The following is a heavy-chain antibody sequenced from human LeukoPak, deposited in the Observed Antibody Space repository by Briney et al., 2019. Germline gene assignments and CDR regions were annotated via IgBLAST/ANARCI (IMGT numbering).Heavy chain of an antibody. D-gene: IGHD3-22*01. CDR1: GFTFSSYG. V-gene: IGHV3-30*18. CDR3: AKASYHDSSGYYRPDDAFDI. J-gene: IGHJ3*02. CDR2: ISYDGSNK. Sequence: GGSLRLSCAASGFTFSSYGMHWVRQAPGKGLEWVAVISYDGSNKYYADSVKGRFTISRDNSKNTLYLQMNSLRAEDTAVYYCAKASYHDSSGYYRPDDAFDIWGQGTMVTVSS.